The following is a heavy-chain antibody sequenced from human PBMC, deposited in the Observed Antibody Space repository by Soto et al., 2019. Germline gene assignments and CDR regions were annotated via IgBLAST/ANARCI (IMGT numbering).Heavy chain of an antibody. V-gene: IGHV4-59*08. CDR2: IYYSGST. CDR3: ARLRGYDSY. CDR1: AGSINDYY. J-gene: IGHJ4*02. Sequence: PSETLSLTCNVSAGSINDYYWSWIRQPPGKGLEWIGYIYYSGSTNYNPSLKSRVTISVDTSKNQFSLKLSSVTAADTAVYYCARLRGYDSYWGQGTLVTVSS. D-gene: IGHD5-12*01.